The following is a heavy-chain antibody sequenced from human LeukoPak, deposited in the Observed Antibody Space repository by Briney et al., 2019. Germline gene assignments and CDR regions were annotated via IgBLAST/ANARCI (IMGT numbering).Heavy chain of an antibody. J-gene: IGHJ5*02. Sequence: ASVKVSCKATGYTFIDYYMHWVRQAPGQGLEWMGWINPNSGATNYAQNFQGRVALTRDTSISTAYMELSRLRSDDTAVYYCARPAYSSSWYYSPWGQGTLVTVSS. CDR2: INPNSGAT. V-gene: IGHV1-2*02. D-gene: IGHD6-13*01. CDR3: ARPAYSSSWYYSP. CDR1: GYTFIDYY.